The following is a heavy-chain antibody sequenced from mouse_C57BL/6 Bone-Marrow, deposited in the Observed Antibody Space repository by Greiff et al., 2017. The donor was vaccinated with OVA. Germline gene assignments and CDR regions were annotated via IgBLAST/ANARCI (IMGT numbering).Heavy chain of an antibody. J-gene: IGHJ2*01. D-gene: IGHD1-1*01. CDR2: IHPNSGST. CDR3: ASLLLRGFDY. CDR1: GYTFTSYW. V-gene: IGHV1-64*01. Sequence: QVQLQQPGAELVKPGASVKLSCKASGYTFTSYWMHWVKQRPGQGLEWIGMIHPNSGSTNYNEKFKSKATLTVDKSSSTAYMQLSSLTSEDAAVYYCASLLLRGFDYWGQGTTLTVSS.